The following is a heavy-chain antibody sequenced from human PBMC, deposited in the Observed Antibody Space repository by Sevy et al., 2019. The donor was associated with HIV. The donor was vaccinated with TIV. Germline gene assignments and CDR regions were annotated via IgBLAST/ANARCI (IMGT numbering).Heavy chain of an antibody. CDR3: ASGYTSPYFDY. D-gene: IGHD6-13*01. J-gene: IGHJ4*02. CDR1: GGSISSSSYY. V-gene: IGHV4-39*01. CDR2: IYYNGST. Sequence: SETLSLTCTVSGGSISSSSYYWGWIRQPPGKGLEGIGSIYYNGSTYYNPSVKSPVTISVDTSKNQFSLKLSSVTAADTAVYYCASGYTSPYFDYWGQGTLVTVSS.